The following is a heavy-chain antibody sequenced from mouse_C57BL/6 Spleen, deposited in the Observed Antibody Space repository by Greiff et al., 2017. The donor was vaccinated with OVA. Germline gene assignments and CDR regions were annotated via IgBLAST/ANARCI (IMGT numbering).Heavy chain of an antibody. D-gene: IGHD3-2*02. CDR3: ALDSSGYVDY. V-gene: IGHV1-9*01. CDR2: ILPGSGSN. CDR1: GYTFPGYW. J-gene: IGHJ2*01. Sequence: QVQLKQSGAELMKPGASVKLSCKATGYTFPGYWLEWVKQRPGHGLEWIGEILPGSGSNNDNEQFKGKATYTADTSYNTAYMQLSSLTTEDSAIYYCALDSSGYVDYWGQGTTLTVSS.